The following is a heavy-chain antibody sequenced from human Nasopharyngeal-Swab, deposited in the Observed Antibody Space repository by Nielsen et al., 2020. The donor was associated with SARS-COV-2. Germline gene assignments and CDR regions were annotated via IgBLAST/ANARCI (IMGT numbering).Heavy chain of an antibody. CDR1: GGSIRSGGYS. CDR3: ARGPLWFGESNYFDY. V-gene: IGHV4-30-2*01. Sequence: SETLSLTCTVSGGSIRSGGYSWNWIRQPPGKGLEWIGYIYHSGSTYYNPSLKSRVTISIDRSKNQFSLNLTSVTAADTAVYYCARGPLWFGESNYFDYWGQGTLVTVPP. CDR2: IYHSGST. J-gene: IGHJ4*02. D-gene: IGHD3-10*01.